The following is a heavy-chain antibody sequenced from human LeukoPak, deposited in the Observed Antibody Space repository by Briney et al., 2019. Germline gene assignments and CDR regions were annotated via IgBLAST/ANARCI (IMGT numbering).Heavy chain of an antibody. CDR3: ARSHSAYGGFFDY. CDR2: IFYSGST. J-gene: IGHJ4*02. D-gene: IGHD4-23*01. CDR1: GGSISNFY. V-gene: IGHV4-59*08. Sequence: SETLSLTCTVSGGSISNFYWSWIRQPPGKGLEWFGYIFYSGSTNYNPSLKSRVTISVDTSKNQFSLKLTSLTAADTALYYCARSHSAYGGFFDYWGQGTLVSVSS.